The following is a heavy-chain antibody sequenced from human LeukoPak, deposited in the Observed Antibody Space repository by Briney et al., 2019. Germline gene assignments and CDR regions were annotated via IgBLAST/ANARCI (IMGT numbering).Heavy chain of an antibody. D-gene: IGHD5-18*01. CDR1: GYSFTSYW. CDR3: ASNRGYTYGYYFVY. Sequence: ESLNTPCKGSGYSFTSYWIGWVRQMPGKGLDWMGIIYPGDSDTRYSPSFQGQVTISADKSISTAYLQWSSLKASDTAMYDCASNRGYTYGYYFVYWGQGTLVTVSS. J-gene: IGHJ4*02. V-gene: IGHV5-51*01. CDR2: IYPGDSDT.